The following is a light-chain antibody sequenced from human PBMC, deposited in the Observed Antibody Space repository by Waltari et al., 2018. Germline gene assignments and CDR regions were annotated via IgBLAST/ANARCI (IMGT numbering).Light chain of an antibody. CDR2: EVN. J-gene: IGLJ1*01. CDR3: SSDTSGNNFYV. Sequence: QSALTQPPSASGSPGQSVTISCTGSSSYVGGYNYVSRYQHHPGEAPKLMIYEVNKRPSGVPDRFSGSTSGNTASLTVSGLQPEDEADYYCSSDTSGNNFYVFGPGTKVTVL. V-gene: IGLV2-8*01. CDR1: SSYVGGYNY.